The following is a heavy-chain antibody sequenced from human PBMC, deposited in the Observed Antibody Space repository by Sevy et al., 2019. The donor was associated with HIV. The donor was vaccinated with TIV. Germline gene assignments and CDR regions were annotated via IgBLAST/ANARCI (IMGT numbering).Heavy chain of an antibody. CDR2: IYYSGST. CDR1: GGSISSSSYY. V-gene: IGHV4-39*01. Sequence: SETLSLTCTVSGGSISSSSYYWGWIRQPPGKGLEWIGSIYYSGSTYYHPSLKSRVTISVDTSKNQFSLKLSSVTAADTAVYYCARRGYSNYYDSSGYWKNWFDPWGQGTLVTVSS. J-gene: IGHJ5*02. D-gene: IGHD3-22*01. CDR3: ARRGYSNYYDSSGYWKNWFDP.